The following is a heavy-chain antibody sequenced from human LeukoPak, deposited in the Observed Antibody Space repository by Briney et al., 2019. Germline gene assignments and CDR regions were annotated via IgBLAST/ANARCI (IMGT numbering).Heavy chain of an antibody. V-gene: IGHV3-30*02. CDR1: GFTFSTYG. D-gene: IGHD1-26*01. J-gene: IGHJ4*02. CDR2: IRSDGSTK. Sequence: GGSLRLSCAASGFTFSTYGVHWVRQAPGKGLEWVAFIRSDGSTKYFADSVKGRFTISRDNSKNTLYLQMNSLRAEDTAVYYCAKDQLLGGSYTFDYWGQGTLVTVSS. CDR3: AKDQLLGGSYTFDY.